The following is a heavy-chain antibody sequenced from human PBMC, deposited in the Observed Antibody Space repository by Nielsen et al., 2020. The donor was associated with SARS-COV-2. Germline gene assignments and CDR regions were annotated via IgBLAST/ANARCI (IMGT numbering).Heavy chain of an antibody. CDR3: ARDLNVYSGTYSVGDDAFGV. CDR1: GFTFDTYA. J-gene: IGHJ3*01. D-gene: IGHD1-26*01. Sequence: GESLKISCAASGFTFDTYAMSWVRQAPAKGLEWVSSISRSGGSAYYADSVKGRFIISRDNSKSTLYLQMNNLRADDTAVYYCARDLNVYSGTYSVGDDAFGVWGQGTTVTLSS. V-gene: IGHV3-23*01. CDR2: ISRSGGSA.